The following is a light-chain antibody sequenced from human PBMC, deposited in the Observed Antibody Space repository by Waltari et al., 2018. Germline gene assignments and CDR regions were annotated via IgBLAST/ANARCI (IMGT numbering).Light chain of an antibody. CDR3: SSSTSSITWV. V-gene: IGLV2-18*02. J-gene: IGLJ3*02. Sequence: QSALTQPPSVSGSPGQSVTIPCTGTSSDVGNYNHFSWYQQSPGTAPKLIIYEVTNRPSGVPDRFSGSKSGNTASLTISGLQAEDESDYYCSSSTSSITWVFGGGTKLTVL. CDR1: SSDVGNYNH. CDR2: EVT.